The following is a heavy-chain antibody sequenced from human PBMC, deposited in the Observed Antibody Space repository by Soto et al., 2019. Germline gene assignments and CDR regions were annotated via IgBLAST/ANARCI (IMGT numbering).Heavy chain of an antibody. V-gene: IGHV6-1*01. CDR2: TYYRSKWYN. D-gene: IGHD6-13*01. CDR1: GDSVSSNSAA. CDR3: ARDNGMAAAGTNYYYYGMNV. Sequence: PSQTLSLTCAISGDSVSSNSAAWNWIRQSPSRGLEWLGRTYYRSKWYNDYAVSVTSRITINPDTSKNQVSLQLNSVTHEDTAVYYCARDNGMAAAGTNYYYYGMNVWGQGTTVTVSS. J-gene: IGHJ6*02.